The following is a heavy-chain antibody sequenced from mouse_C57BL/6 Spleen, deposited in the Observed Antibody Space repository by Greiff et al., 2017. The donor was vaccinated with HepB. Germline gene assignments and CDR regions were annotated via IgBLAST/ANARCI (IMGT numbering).Heavy chain of an antibody. D-gene: IGHD2-4*01. J-gene: IGHJ4*01. Sequence: EVKLVESEGGLVQPGSSMKLSCTASGFTFSDYYMAWVRQVPEKGLEWVANINYDGSSTYYLDSLKSRFIISRDNAKNILYLQMSSLKSEDTATYYCARDNYDHYAMDYWGQGTSVTVSS. V-gene: IGHV5-16*01. CDR1: GFTFSDYY. CDR3: ARDNYDHYAMDY. CDR2: INYDGSST.